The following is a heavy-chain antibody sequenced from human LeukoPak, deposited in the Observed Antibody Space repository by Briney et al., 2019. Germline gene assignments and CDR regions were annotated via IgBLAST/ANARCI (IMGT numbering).Heavy chain of an antibody. V-gene: IGHV6-1*01. J-gene: IGHJ3*01. CDR3: ARGVNAAFDV. CDR2: TYYRSKWYR. D-gene: IGHD2-8*01. Sequence: SQTLSLTCAISGDSISSNSVPWNWIRQSPSRGLEWLGRTYYRSKWYRDYAVSMRSRMIINPDTSKNQVSLQLNSVTPEDTAVYYCARGVNAAFDVWGQGTVVTVS. CDR1: GDSISSNSVP.